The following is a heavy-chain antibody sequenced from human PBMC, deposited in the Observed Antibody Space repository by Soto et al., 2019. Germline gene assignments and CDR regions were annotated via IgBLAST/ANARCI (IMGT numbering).Heavy chain of an antibody. CDR3: ARAKCVSTSWSEIHWFEP. J-gene: IGHJ5*02. D-gene: IGHD2-2*01. CDR1: GYAFISYD. Sequence: QVQLVQSGAEVKKPGASVKVSCKASGYAFISYDINWVRQATRQGLEWMGWMNPNSGNTGYAQKFQGRVTMTRNTSISTASLELSSLTSEDTAVYYWARAKCVSTSWSEIHWFEPWGQRTPVTVTS. CDR2: MNPNSGNT. V-gene: IGHV1-8*01.